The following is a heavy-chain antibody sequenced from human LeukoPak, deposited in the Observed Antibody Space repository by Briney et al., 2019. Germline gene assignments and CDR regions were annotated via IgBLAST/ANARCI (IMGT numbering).Heavy chain of an antibody. J-gene: IGHJ6*02. CDR3: ARVGYSSVWTRFAMDV. Sequence: SQTLSLTCAISGDSVSSNSAAWNWTTQSPARGLEGLRKKYYRSKWNNDYAEAVKSRITISLHTSKNQFSQQLNSVPPDDRALQYCARVGYSSVWTRFAMDVWGGGPRVTVSS. CDR1: GDSVSSNSAA. D-gene: IGHD6-19*01. CDR2: KYYRSKWNN. V-gene: IGHV6-1*01.